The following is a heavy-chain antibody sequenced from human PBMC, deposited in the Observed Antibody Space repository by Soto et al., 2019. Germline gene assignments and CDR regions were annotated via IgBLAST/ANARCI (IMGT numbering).Heavy chain of an antibody. J-gene: IGHJ6*03. CDR2: INAGNGNT. CDR3: AREGADYDFWSGGYYMDV. Sequence: QVQLVQSGAEVKKPGASVKVSCKASGYTFTSYAMHWVRQAPGQRLEWMGWINAGNGNTKYSQKFQGRVTITRDTSGSTAYMELSSLRSEDTAVYYCAREGADYDFWSGGYYMDVWGKGTTVTVSS. V-gene: IGHV1-3*01. D-gene: IGHD3-3*01. CDR1: GYTFTSYA.